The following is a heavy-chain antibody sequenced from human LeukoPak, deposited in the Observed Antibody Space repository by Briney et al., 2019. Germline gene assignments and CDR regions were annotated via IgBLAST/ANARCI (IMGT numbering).Heavy chain of an antibody. D-gene: IGHD3-10*01. V-gene: IGHV1-2*02. CDR1: GYPFSDYY. J-gene: IGHJ4*02. CDR3: ASLDPMVRGVIFDY. CDR2: INPNSGVT. Sequence: ASVKVSCKASGYPFSDYYLHWVRQAPGQGLEWMGWINPNSGVTKYAQKFQGRVTMTRDTSISTAYMELSRLRSDDTAVYYCASLDPMVRGVIFDYWGQGTLVTVSS.